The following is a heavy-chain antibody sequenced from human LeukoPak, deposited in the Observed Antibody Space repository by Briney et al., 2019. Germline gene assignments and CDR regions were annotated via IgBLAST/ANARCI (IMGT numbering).Heavy chain of an antibody. Sequence: GGSLRFPCAASGFTFSNAWMSWVRQAPGMGLEWVGRIRSKTDGGTADYTAPVKGRFTISRDDSKTTLYLQMNSLKTEHTAVYYCVTYYGSGRRDHWGQGTLVTVSS. CDR3: VTYYGSGRRDH. J-gene: IGHJ4*02. CDR1: GFTFSNAW. V-gene: IGHV3-15*01. D-gene: IGHD3-10*01. CDR2: IRSKTDGGTA.